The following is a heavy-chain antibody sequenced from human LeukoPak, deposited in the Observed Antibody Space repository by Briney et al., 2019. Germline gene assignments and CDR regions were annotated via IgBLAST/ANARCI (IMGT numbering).Heavy chain of an antibody. D-gene: IGHD1-14*01. CDR3: AINSRKGVAGTFGAFDI. CDR2: IYYSGST. J-gene: IGHJ3*02. CDR1: GGSISSGGYY. Sequence: SQTLSLTCTVSGGSISSGGYYWSWIRQPPGKGLEWIGYIYYSGSTYYNPSLKSRVTISVDTSKNQFSLKLSSVTAADTAVYYCAINSRKGVAGTFGAFDIWGQGTMVTVSS. V-gene: IGHV4-31*03.